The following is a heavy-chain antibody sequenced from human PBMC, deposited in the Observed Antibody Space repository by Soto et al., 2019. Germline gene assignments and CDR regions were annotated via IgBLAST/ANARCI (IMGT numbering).Heavy chain of an antibody. CDR2: IYYSGST. V-gene: IGHV4-31*03. CDR3: ARVRIAARGVYWFDP. J-gene: IGHJ5*02. D-gene: IGHD6-6*01. Sequence: SETLSLTCTVSGGSISSGGYYWSWIRQHPGKGLEWIGYIYYSGSTYYNPSLKRRVTISVDTSKNQFSLKLSSVTAVDTAVYYCARVRIAARGVYWFDPWGQGTLVTVSS. CDR1: GGSISSGGYY.